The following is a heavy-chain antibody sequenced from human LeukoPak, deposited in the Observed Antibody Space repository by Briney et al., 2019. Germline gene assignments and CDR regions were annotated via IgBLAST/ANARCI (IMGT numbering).Heavy chain of an antibody. D-gene: IGHD2-2*01. CDR3: ARDLVEGGAFDI. CDR2: IYYSGST. Sequence: SETLFLTCTVSGGSISSYYWSWIRQPPGKGLEWIGNIYYSGSTNYNPSLRSRVTISVDRSKNQFSLKLSSVTAADTAVYYCARDLVEGGAFDIWGQGTMVTVSS. CDR1: GGSISSYY. V-gene: IGHV4-59*12. J-gene: IGHJ3*02.